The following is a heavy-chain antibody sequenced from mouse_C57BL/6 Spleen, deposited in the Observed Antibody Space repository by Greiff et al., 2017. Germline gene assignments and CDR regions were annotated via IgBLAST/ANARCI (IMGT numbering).Heavy chain of an antibody. CDR3: ARAATSYWYFDV. CDR1: EYAFPSHD. Sequence: EVMLVESGGGLEKHGQKRTLSCESNEYAFPSHDMSWVRKTPEKRLELVAAINSDGGSTYYPDTMERRFIISRDNTKKTLYLQMSSLRSEDTALYYCARAATSYWYFDVWGTGTTVTVSS. D-gene: IGHD6-1*01. CDR2: INSDGGST. V-gene: IGHV5-2*01. J-gene: IGHJ1*03.